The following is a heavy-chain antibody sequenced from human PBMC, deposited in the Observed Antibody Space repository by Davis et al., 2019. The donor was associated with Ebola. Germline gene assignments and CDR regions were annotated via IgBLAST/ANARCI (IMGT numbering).Heavy chain of an antibody. CDR2: INRDGSTT. CDR3: AKVHIVGATPPWDYGMDV. D-gene: IGHD1-26*01. Sequence: GESLKISCAASGFTFSSYWMHWVRQAPGKGLVWVSCINRDGSTTTYADSVKGRFTISRDNAKNTLYLQMNSLRAEDTAVYYCAKVHIVGATPPWDYGMDVWGQGTTVTVSS. V-gene: IGHV3-74*03. J-gene: IGHJ6*02. CDR1: GFTFSSYW.